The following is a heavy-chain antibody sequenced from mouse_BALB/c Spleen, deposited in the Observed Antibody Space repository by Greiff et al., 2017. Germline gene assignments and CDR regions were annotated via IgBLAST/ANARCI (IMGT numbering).Heavy chain of an antibody. V-gene: IGHV5-6-5*01. D-gene: IGHD2-3*01. CDR3: ARTYDGYFDY. J-gene: IGHJ2*01. CDR2: ISSGGST. Sequence: EVKLVESGGGLVKPGGSLKLSCAASGFTFSSYAMSWVRQTPEKRLEWVASISSGGSTYYPDSVKGRFTISGDNARNILYLQMSSLRSEDTAMYYCARTYDGYFDYWGQGTTLTVSS. CDR1: GFTFSSYA.